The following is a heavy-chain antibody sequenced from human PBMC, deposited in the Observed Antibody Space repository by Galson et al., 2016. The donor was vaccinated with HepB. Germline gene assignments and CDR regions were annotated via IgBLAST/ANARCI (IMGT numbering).Heavy chain of an antibody. CDR1: GDSITRGEYS. Sequence: TLSLTCAVSGDSITRGEYSYSWIRQPPGKGLEWVGCIYHYETTAYNPSLRGRVTISADRPKNQISLKLNSVTAADTAVYFCARGSYSASNYADDAFDVWGQGTMVTVSP. V-gene: IGHV4-30-2*01. CDR2: IYHYETT. D-gene: IGHD3-16*01. CDR3: ARGSYSASNYADDAFDV. J-gene: IGHJ3*01.